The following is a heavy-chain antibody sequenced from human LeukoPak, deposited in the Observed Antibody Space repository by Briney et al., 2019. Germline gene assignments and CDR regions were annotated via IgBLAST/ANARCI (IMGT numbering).Heavy chain of an antibody. Sequence: PSETLSLTCAVYGGSFSGYYWSWIRQPPGKGLEWIGEINHSGSTNYNPSLKSRVTISVDTSKNQFPLKLSSVTAADTAVYYCARGSDSYGLGPWGQGTLVTVSS. D-gene: IGHD3/OR15-3a*01. CDR1: GGSFSGYY. CDR2: INHSGST. CDR3: ARGSDSYGLGP. V-gene: IGHV4-34*01. J-gene: IGHJ5*02.